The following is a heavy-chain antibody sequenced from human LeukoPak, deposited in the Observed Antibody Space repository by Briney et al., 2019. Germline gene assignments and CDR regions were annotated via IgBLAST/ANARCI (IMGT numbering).Heavy chain of an antibody. V-gene: IGHV3-30*18. J-gene: IGHJ4*02. CDR1: GFTFSSYG. D-gene: IGHD3-22*01. CDR3: AKDGGGYYYDSSGYYPDY. Sequence: GGSLRLSCAASGFTFSSYGMHWVRQAPGEGLEWVAVISYDGSNKYYADSVKGRFTISRDNSKNTLYLQMNSLRAEDTAVYYCAKDGGGYYYDSSGYYPDYWGQGTLVTVSS. CDR2: ISYDGSNK.